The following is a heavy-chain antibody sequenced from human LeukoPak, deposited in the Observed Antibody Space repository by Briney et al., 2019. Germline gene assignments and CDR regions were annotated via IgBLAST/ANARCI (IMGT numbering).Heavy chain of an antibody. J-gene: IGHJ4*02. CDR2: IIPIFGTA. CDR1: GGTFSSYA. CDR3: ARVGCSGGSCYFRYYFDY. V-gene: IGHV1-69*13. Sequence: SVKVSCKASGGTFSSYAISWVRQAPGQGLEWMGGIIPIFGTANYAQKFQGRVMITADESTSTAYMELSSLRSEDTAVYYCARVGCSGGSCYFRYYFDYWGQGTLVTVSS. D-gene: IGHD2-15*01.